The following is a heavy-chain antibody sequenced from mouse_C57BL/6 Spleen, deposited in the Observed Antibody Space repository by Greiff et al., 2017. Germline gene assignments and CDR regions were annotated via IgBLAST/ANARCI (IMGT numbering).Heavy chain of an antibody. CDR2: IDPEDGET. J-gene: IGHJ3*01. V-gene: IGHV14-2*01. CDR3: ARSGYGSSYAWFAY. Sequence: VQLQQSGAELVKPGASVQLSCTASGFNIKDYYMHWVKQRTEQGLEWIGRIDPEDGETKYAPTFQGKATITADTASNTAYLQLSSLTSEDTAVYYCARSGYGSSYAWFAYWGQGTLVTVSA. D-gene: IGHD1-1*01. CDR1: GFNIKDYY.